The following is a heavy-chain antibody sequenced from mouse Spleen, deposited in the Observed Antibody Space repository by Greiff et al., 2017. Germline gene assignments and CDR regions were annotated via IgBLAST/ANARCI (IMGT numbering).Heavy chain of an antibody. J-gene: IGHJ3*01. V-gene: IGHV3-6*01. CDR3: ASKDRYAWFAY. Sequence: EVKLQESGPGLVKPSQSLSLTCSVTGYSITSGYYWNWIRQFPGNKLEWMGYISYDGSNNYNPSLKNRISITRDTSKNQFFLKLNSVTTEDTATYYCASKDRYAWFAYWGQGTLVTVSA. CDR2: ISYDGSN. CDR1: GYSITSGYY. D-gene: IGHD2-14*01.